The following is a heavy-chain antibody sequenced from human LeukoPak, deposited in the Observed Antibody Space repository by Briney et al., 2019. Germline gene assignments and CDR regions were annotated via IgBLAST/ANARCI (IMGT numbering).Heavy chain of an antibody. D-gene: IGHD6-19*01. CDR3: AKDWGIAVAGTPGYFDY. V-gene: IGHV3-30*18. CDR1: GFTFSSYG. J-gene: IGHJ4*02. Sequence: GRSLRLSCAASGFTFSSYGMHWVRQAPGKGLEWVAVISYDGSNKYYADSVKGRFTISRDNSKNTLYLQMNSLRAEDTAVYYCAKDWGIAVAGTPGYFDYWGQGTPVTVSS. CDR2: ISYDGSNK.